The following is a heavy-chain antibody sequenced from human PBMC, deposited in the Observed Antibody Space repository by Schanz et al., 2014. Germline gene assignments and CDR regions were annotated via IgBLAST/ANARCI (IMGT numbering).Heavy chain of an antibody. Sequence: QVQLVQSGAEVKKPGASMKVSCTASGRTFIVYHVLHWVRQAPGQGLEWMGRISPNSGDTHSAQKFQGRITMTRDTSTTTVYMEVSSLTSEDTAVLYCARSMSLTLDAFDIWGQGTMVTVSS. D-gene: IGHD3-16*01. J-gene: IGHJ3*02. V-gene: IGHV1-2*06. CDR2: ISPNSGDT. CDR1: GRTFIVYH. CDR3: ARSMSLTLDAFDI.